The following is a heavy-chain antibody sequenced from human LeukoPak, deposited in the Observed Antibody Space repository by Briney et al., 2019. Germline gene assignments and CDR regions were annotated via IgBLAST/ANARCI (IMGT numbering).Heavy chain of an antibody. Sequence: GASVKVSCKASGGTFSSYAISWVRQAPGQGLEWMGRIIPIFGTANYARKFQGRVTITADKSTSTAYMELSSLRSEDTAVYYCARDWGYCSGGSCYSPFDYWGQGTLVTVSS. CDR1: GGTFSSYA. CDR2: IIPIFGTA. V-gene: IGHV1-69*06. CDR3: ARDWGYCSGGSCYSPFDY. J-gene: IGHJ4*02. D-gene: IGHD2-15*01.